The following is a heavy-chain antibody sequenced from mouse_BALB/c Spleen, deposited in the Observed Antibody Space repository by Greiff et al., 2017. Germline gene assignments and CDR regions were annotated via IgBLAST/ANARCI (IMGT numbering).Heavy chain of an antibody. CDR2: IRSKSNNYAT. J-gene: IGHJ2*01. V-gene: IGHV10S3*01. CDR3: VRGGDYFDY. Sequence: EVKLVETGGGLVQPKGSLKLSCAASGFTFNTNAMNWVRQAPGKGLEWVARIRSKSNNYATYYADSVKDRFTISRDDSQSMLYLQMNNLKTEDTAMYYCVRGGDYFDYWGQGTTLTVSS. CDR1: GFTFNTNA.